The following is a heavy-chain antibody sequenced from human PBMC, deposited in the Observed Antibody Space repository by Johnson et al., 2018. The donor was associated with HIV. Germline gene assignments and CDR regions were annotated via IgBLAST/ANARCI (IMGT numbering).Heavy chain of an antibody. V-gene: IGHV3-30*04. CDR1: GFTFSSYA. Sequence: QVQLVESGGGVVQPGRSLRLSCAASGFTFSSYAMHWVRQAPGKGLEWVAVISYDGSNKYYADSVKGRFTISRDNSKNTLYLQMNSLRHEDTAMYYCAKEGDYRVSFGHYSSDAFDLWGQGTLVTVSS. CDR3: AKEGDYRVSFGHYSSDAFDL. D-gene: IGHD2-21*01. J-gene: IGHJ3*01. CDR2: ISYDGSNK.